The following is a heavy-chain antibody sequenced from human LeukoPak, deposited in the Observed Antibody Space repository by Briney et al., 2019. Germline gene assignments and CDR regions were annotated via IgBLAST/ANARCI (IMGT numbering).Heavy chain of an antibody. J-gene: IGHJ4*02. Sequence: GGSLRLSCAASGFTFSTYNMNWVRQAPGKGLEWVSSISTSNNYIYYPDSVKGRFTISRDNAKNSLYLQINSLRTEDTAVYYCARDRLHYGEYEKTFDYWGQGTLVTVSS. CDR1: GFTFSTYN. D-gene: IGHD4-17*01. CDR2: ISTSNNYI. V-gene: IGHV3-21*01. CDR3: ARDRLHYGEYEKTFDY.